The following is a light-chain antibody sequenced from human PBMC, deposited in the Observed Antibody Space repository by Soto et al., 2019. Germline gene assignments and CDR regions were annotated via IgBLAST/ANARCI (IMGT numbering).Light chain of an antibody. CDR2: EGS. CDR3: CSYAGSSTFV. CDR1: SSDVGSYHL. J-gene: IGLJ1*01. Sequence: QSALTQPASVSGSPGQSITISCTGTSSDVGSYHLVSWYQHHPGKAPKLMIYEGSKRPSGVSNRFSGSKSGTTASLTSSGLQDEDEADYYCCSYAGSSTFVFGTGTKVSVL. V-gene: IGLV2-23*01.